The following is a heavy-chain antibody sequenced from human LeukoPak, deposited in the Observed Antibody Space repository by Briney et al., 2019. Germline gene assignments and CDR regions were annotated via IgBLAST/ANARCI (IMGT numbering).Heavy chain of an antibody. Sequence: ASVKVSCKASGYTFTSYYMHWVRQAPGQGLEWMGIINPRGGSTSYAQKFQGRVTMTRDTSTSTVYMELSSLRSEDTAVYYCAREWDGTIAVAGPRPFDYWGQGTLVTVSS. J-gene: IGHJ4*02. CDR1: GYTFTSYY. D-gene: IGHD6-19*01. CDR2: INPRGGST. V-gene: IGHV1-46*01. CDR3: AREWDGTIAVAGPRPFDY.